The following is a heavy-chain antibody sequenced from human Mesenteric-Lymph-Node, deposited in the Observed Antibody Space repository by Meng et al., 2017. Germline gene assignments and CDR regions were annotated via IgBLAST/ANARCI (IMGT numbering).Heavy chain of an antibody. J-gene: IGHJ4*02. CDR2: INAGNGNT. Sequence: ASVKVSCKASGYTFTSYAMHWVRQAPGQRLEWMGWINAGNGNTKYSQKFQGRVTITRDTSASTAYMELSSLRSEDTAVYYCARVAGSSRCTNGVCYSFPFDYWGQGTLVTVSS. V-gene: IGHV1-3*01. CDR3: ARVAGSSRCTNGVCYSFPFDY. D-gene: IGHD2-8*01. CDR1: GYTFTSYA.